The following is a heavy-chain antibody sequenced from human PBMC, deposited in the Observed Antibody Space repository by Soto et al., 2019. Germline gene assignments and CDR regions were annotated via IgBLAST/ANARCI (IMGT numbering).Heavy chain of an antibody. CDR3: AKDGIVVVPAA. J-gene: IGHJ4*02. CDR2: ISGGDGST. V-gene: IGHV3-23*01. Sequence: EVQLLESGGGLVQPGGSLRLSCAASGFTFSTYAMSWVRQAPGKGLEWVSAISGGDGSTYYADSVKGRFTISRDNSKNTLYLQMNSLRAEDTAVYYCAKDGIVVVPAAWGQGTLVTVSS. D-gene: IGHD2-2*01. CDR1: GFTFSTYA.